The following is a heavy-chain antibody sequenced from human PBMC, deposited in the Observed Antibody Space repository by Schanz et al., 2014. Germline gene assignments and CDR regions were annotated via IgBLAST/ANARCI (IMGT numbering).Heavy chain of an antibody. V-gene: IGHV1-18*01. CDR1: RSTFSSYT. CDR2: INGYNGHT. J-gene: IGHJ4*02. CDR3: GRGFSRSYIDF. D-gene: IGHD3-10*01. Sequence: QVQLVQSGAEVKKPGSSVKVSCKASRSTFSSYTISWVRQARGQGLEWVGWINGYNGHTLYAQKFQGRVTMTTDTSTSTVYLELSSLRSDDTAVYYCGRGFSRSYIDFWGQGTLITVSS.